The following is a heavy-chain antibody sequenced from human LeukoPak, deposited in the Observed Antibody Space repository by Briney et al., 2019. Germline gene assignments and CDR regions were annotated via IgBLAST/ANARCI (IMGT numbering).Heavy chain of an antibody. D-gene: IGHD5-12*01. V-gene: IGHV1-2*02. Sequence: GASVKVSCKASGYIFTGYYMHWVRQAPGQGLEWMGWINPNSGGTNYAQKFQGRVTMTRDTSISTAYMELSRLRSDDTAVYYCARGEGGGYSGYAYDYWGQGTLVTVSS. CDR1: GYIFTGYY. CDR2: INPNSGGT. J-gene: IGHJ4*02. CDR3: ARGEGGGYSGYAYDY.